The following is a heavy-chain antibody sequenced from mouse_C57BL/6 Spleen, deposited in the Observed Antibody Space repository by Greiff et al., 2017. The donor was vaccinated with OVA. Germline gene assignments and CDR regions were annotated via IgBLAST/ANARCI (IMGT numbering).Heavy chain of an antibody. CDR1: GYTFTDYN. CDR3: ARDYGSTYYFDY. J-gene: IGHJ2*01. D-gene: IGHD1-1*01. Sequence: VQLQQSGPELVKPGASVKMSCKASGYTFTDYNMHWVKQSHGKSLEWIGYINPNNGGTSYNQKFKGKATLTVNKSSSTAYMERRSLTSEDSAVYYCARDYGSTYYFDYWGQGTTLTVSS. CDR2: INPNNGGT. V-gene: IGHV1-22*01.